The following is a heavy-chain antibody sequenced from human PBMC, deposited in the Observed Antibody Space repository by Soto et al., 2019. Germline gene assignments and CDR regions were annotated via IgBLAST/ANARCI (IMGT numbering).Heavy chain of an antibody. Sequence: GASVKVSCKASGYTFTSYAMHWVRQAPGQRLEWMGWINAGNGNTKYSQKFQGRVTITRDTSASTAYMELSSLRSEDTAVYYCAREGRSSSGTYYGAFDIWGQGTMVTVSS. CDR2: INAGNGNT. D-gene: IGHD1-26*01. CDR1: GYTFTSYA. V-gene: IGHV1-3*01. J-gene: IGHJ3*02. CDR3: AREGRSSSGTYYGAFDI.